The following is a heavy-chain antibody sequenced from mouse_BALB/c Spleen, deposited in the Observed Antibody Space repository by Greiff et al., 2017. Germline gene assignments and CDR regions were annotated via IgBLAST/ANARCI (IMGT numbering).Heavy chain of an antibody. Sequence: VQVVESGPGLVAPSQSLSITCTVSGFSLTDYGVSWIRQPPGKGLEWLGVIWGGGSTYYNSALKSRLSISKDNSKSQVFLKMNSLQTDDTAMYYCATQRVRKNYFDYWGQGTTLTVSS. CDR1: GFSLTDYG. V-gene: IGHV2-6-5*01. CDR3: ATQRVRKNYFDY. J-gene: IGHJ2*01. CDR2: IWGGGST.